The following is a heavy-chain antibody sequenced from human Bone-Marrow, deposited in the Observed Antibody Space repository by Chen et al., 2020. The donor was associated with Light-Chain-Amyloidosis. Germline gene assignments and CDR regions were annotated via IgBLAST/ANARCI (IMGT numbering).Heavy chain of an antibody. Sequence: EVQREQSGPEVKKPGECLKSSCKGSGYTFPNYWIGWVRQMPGKGLEWMGVIYPDDSDARYSPSFEGQVTISADKSITTAYLQWRSLKASDTAMYYCARRRDGYNFDYWGQGTLVTVSS. CDR2: IYPDDSDA. CDR3: ARRRDGYNFDY. CDR1: GYTFPNYW. D-gene: IGHD5-12*01. J-gene: IGHJ4*02. V-gene: IGHV5-51*01.